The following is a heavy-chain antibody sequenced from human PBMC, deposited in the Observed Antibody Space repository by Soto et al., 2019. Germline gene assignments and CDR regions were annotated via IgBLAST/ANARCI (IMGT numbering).Heavy chain of an antibody. D-gene: IGHD4-4*01. Sequence: SETLSLTCVVSRGSISTSSNLWTWVRQSPGKGLEWIGDIFYTGSTNFNPSLRGRVSISVDKSENQFSLKLTSVTAADTAVYFCASLGTTITSCDTWGQGTLVTVSS. J-gene: IGHJ5*02. CDR1: RGSISTSSNL. CDR3: ASLGTTITSCDT. CDR2: IFYTGST. V-gene: IGHV4-4*02.